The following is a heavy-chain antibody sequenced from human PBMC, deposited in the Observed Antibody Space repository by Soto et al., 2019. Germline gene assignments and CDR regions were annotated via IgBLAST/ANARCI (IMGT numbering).Heavy chain of an antibody. J-gene: IGHJ4*02. Sequence: PGGSLRLSCAVSGSTFSNDWMHWVRQAPGKGLVWVSAISGSGGSTYYADSVKGRFTISRDNSKNTLYLQMNSLRAEDTAVYYCAKGRRSRLVPFDYWGQGTLVTVSS. D-gene: IGHD2-21*01. CDR2: ISGSGGST. V-gene: IGHV3-23*01. CDR1: GSTFSNDW. CDR3: AKGRRSRLVPFDY.